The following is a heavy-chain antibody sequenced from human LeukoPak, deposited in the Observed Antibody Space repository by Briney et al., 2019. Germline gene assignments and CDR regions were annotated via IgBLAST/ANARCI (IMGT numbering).Heavy chain of an antibody. J-gene: IGHJ4*02. V-gene: IGHV3-11*04. Sequence: PGGSLRLSCAASGFTFSDSYMTWVRQAPGKGVEWVAYISGSGHDINYSDSVKGRFTISRDNAKNSLYLQMSSLRVEDTAVYYCARLTDYWGQGTLVTVSS. CDR3: ARLTDY. CDR2: ISGSGHDI. CDR1: GFTFSDSY.